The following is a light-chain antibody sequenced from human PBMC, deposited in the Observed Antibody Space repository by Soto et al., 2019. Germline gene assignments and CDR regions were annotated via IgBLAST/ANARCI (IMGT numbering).Light chain of an antibody. CDR2: DVS. V-gene: IGLV2-14*01. Sequence: QSVLTQPASVSGSPGQSITISCTGTSSDAGGYNYVSWYQQHPGKAPKLMIYDVSNRPSGVSNRFSGSKSGNTASLTISGLQAEDEADYYCSSYTSSSTPFYVFGTGTKVTVL. CDR3: SSYTSSSTPFYV. J-gene: IGLJ1*01. CDR1: SSDAGGYNY.